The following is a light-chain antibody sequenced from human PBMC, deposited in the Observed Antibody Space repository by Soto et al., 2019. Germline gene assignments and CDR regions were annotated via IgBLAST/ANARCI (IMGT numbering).Light chain of an antibody. CDR1: QGISSY. J-gene: IGKJ1*01. V-gene: IGKV1-8*01. Sequence: AIRMTQSPSSLSASTGDRVPITCRACQGISSYFAWYQQNPGKAPKLLIYAASTLQSGVPSRFSGSGSGTDFTLTISCLQSEDFATYYSQQYYRYPWTFGQGTKVEIK. CDR3: QQYYRYPWT. CDR2: AAS.